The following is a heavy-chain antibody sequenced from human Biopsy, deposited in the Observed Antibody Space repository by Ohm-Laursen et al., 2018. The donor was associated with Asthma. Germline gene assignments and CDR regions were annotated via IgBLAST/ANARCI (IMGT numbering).Heavy chain of an antibody. V-gene: IGHV3-9*01. Sequence: SLRLSCSASGFSFDDCAMHWVRQAPGKGLEWVSSISWNSGNIDYAVSVKGRFTISRDNAKNSLYLQMQSLRPEDTAFYYCAKSADYYDSTDYLDLWGRGTLVTVSS. J-gene: IGHJ4*01. CDR3: AKSADYYDSTDYLDL. CDR2: ISWNSGNI. CDR1: GFSFDDCA. D-gene: IGHD3-22*01.